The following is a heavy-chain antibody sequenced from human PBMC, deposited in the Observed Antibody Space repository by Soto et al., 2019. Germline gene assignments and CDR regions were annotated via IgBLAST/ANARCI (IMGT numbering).Heavy chain of an antibody. V-gene: IGHV4-39*01. D-gene: IGHD5-12*01. CDR2: IYYSGST. Sequence: SETLSLTCTVSGGSISSSSYYWGWIRQPPGKGLEWIGSIYYSGSTYYNPSLKSRVTISVDTSENQFSLKLSSVTAADTAVYYCASSGSGDSGYDFGVYFFDYWGQGTLVTVSS. CDR3: ASSGSGDSGYDFGVYFFDY. J-gene: IGHJ4*02. CDR1: GGSISSSSYY.